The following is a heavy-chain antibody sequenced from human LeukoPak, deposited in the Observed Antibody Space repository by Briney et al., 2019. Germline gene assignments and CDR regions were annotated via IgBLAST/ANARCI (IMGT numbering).Heavy chain of an antibody. CDR1: GGSISSSYW. CDR2: VHHSGNT. V-gene: IGHV4-4*02. CDR3: ASSNNYVWFDP. J-gene: IGHJ5*02. D-gene: IGHD4-11*01. Sequence: SETLSLTCAVSGGSISSSYWWSWARQPPGKGLEWIGEVHHSGNTKYSPSFRSRVTMSVDNSKNQFSLELSSVTAADTAVYYCASSNNYVWFDPWGQGALVTVSS.